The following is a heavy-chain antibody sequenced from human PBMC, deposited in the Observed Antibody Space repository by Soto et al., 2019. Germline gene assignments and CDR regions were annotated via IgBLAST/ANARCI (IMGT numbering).Heavy chain of an antibody. Sequence: EVQLVESGGGLVKPGGSLRLSCAASGFTFNSAWMNWVRQAPGKGLEWVGRIKSKTDGGTTDYAAPVKGRFTISREDTKDTLYLKLTSLKTEDTAVYSCPPGFPTLIPRVDSWGQGTLVTVSS. CDR1: GFTFNSAW. D-gene: IGHD2-8*01. V-gene: IGHV3-15*07. CDR2: IKSKTDGGTT. CDR3: PPGFPTLIPRVDS. J-gene: IGHJ4*02.